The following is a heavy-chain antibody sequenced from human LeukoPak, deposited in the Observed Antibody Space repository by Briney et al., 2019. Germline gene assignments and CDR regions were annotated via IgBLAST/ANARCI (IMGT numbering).Heavy chain of an antibody. V-gene: IGHV3-30*02. J-gene: IGHJ4*02. CDR3: AKDWGTAVALDY. CDR2: IRYDGSNK. D-gene: IGHD6-13*01. Sequence: GGSLRLSCAASGFTFSSYGMHWVRQAPGKGLEWVAFIRYDGSNKYYADSVKGRFTISRDNSKNTLYLQMNSLRAEDTAVYYCAKDWGTAVALDYWGQGTLVTVSS. CDR1: GFTFSSYG.